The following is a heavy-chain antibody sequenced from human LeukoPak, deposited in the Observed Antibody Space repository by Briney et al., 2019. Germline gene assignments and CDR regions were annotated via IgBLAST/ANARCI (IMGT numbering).Heavy chain of an antibody. CDR1: GITFSGRW. CDR3: ARAWRFLEWLIPEYFFDY. Sequence: HSGGSLRLSCAASGITFSGRWMSWVRQAPGKGLEWVANIKQDGSEKYYVDSVKGRFTISRDNAKNSLYLQMNSLRAEDTAVYYCARAWRFLEWLIPEYFFDYWGQGTLVTVSS. D-gene: IGHD3-3*01. CDR2: IKQDGSEK. V-gene: IGHV3-7*01. J-gene: IGHJ4*02.